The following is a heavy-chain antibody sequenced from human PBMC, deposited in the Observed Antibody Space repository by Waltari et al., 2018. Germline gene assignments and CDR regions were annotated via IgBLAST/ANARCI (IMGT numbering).Heavy chain of an antibody. V-gene: IGHV3-74*01. J-gene: IGHJ4*02. D-gene: IGHD1-7*01. Sequence: DVQVVESGGGLVRPGGSLRLSCTGSGFNFSNYFIHGVRQPPGKGPVWVARINNDATIINYADSVKGRFTISRDNAKSTVYLQMDNLRGEDTALYYCLNYDFDSWGQGTLVTVSS. CDR2: INNDATII. CDR1: GFNFSNYF. CDR3: LNYDFDS.